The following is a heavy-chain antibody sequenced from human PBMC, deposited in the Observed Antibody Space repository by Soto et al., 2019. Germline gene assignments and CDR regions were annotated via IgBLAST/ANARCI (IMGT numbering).Heavy chain of an antibody. J-gene: IGHJ6*03. CDR1: GGSISSYY. CDR2: IYYSGST. Sequence: SETLSLTCTVSGGSISSYYWSWIRQPPGKGLEWIGYIYYSGSTNYNPSLKSRVTISVDTSKNQFSLKLSSVTAADTAVYYCASVTIFGVVQSFDYQAVWGKGTTDPVSS. V-gene: IGHV4-59*08. D-gene: IGHD3-3*01. CDR3: ASVTIFGVVQSFDYQAV.